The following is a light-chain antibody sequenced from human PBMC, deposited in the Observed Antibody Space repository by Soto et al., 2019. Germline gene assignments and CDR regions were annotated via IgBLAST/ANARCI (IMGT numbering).Light chain of an antibody. CDR3: QQRSNWRPT. CDR1: QSVTSY. J-gene: IGKJ4*01. V-gene: IGKV3-11*01. Sequence: EIVLTQSPATLSLSPGERATLSCRASQSVTSYLAWYQQKPAQAPRLLIYDASNRATGIPARFSGSGSGTDFTLTISSLEPEDFAVYYCQQRSNWRPTFGGGTKVEIK. CDR2: DAS.